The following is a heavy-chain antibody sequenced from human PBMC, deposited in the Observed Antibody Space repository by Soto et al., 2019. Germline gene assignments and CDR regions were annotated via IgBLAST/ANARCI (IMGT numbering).Heavy chain of an antibody. CDR2: TYYRSRWYN. J-gene: IGHJ4*02. V-gene: IGHV6-1*01. CDR3: ARDSHGSGSQRFDY. D-gene: IGHD3-10*01. Sequence: SQTLSLTCAISGDSVSSNSAAWNWIRLSPSRGLEWLARTYYRSRWYNDYAVSVRSRITVNPDTSKNQFSLQLTSVTPEDTAVYYCARDSHGSGSQRFDYWGQGTLVTVSS. CDR1: GDSVSSNSAA.